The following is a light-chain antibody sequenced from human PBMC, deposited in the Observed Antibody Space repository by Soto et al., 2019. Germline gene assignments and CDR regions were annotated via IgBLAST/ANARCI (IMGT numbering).Light chain of an antibody. CDR1: SSDIGDYGY. J-gene: IGLJ1*01. V-gene: IGLV2-14*01. CDR3: SSYAGSSTYV. CDR2: EVS. Sequence: QSALTQPASVSGSVGQSITISCTGSSSDIGDYGYVSWYQQHPGKAPKLMIFEVSNRPSGVSNRFSGSKSGNTASLTISGLQAEDEADYYCSSYAGSSTYVFGTGTKVTVL.